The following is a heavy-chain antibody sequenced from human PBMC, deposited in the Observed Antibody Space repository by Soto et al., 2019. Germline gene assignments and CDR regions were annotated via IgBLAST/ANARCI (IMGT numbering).Heavy chain of an antibody. J-gene: IGHJ6*02. CDR1: GYTFTGYY. D-gene: IGHD7-27*01. CDR2: INPNSGGT. V-gene: IGHV1-2*02. Sequence: GASVKVSCKASGYTFTGYYMHWVRQAPGQGLEWMGWINPNSGGTNYAQKFQGRVTMTRDTSISTAYMELTRLRSDDTAVYYCASXTGVPTFSYFYYFGLDVWGQGTTVTVSS. CDR3: ASXTGVPTFSYFYYFGLDV.